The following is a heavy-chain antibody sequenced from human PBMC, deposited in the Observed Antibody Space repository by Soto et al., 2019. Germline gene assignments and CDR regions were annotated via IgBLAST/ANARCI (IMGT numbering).Heavy chain of an antibody. D-gene: IGHD3-22*01. J-gene: IGHJ4*02. CDR2: LKSKTNGGTA. CDR3: XXYRDSRAVHFDS. Sequence: EVQLVESGGGLVKPGESLRLSCTASGLTLTDAWMKWVRQAPGKGLEWVGRLKSKTNGGTADYAAPVRGRFTILRDDXXXXXXXXXXXXXXXXXXXXXXXXYRDSRAVHFDSWGQGTLVTVSS. V-gene: IGHV3-15*07. CDR1: GLTLTDAW.